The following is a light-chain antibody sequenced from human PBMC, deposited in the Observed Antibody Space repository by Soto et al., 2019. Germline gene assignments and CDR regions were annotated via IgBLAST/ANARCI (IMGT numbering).Light chain of an antibody. CDR2: DAF. CDR1: QSFSRNY. Sequence: EIVLTQSPGTLSLSPGERATLSCRASQSFSRNYLAWYQQRPCQAPRLLIYDAFNRATGIPDRFSGRGSGKDFTLTISRLEPEDFAVYYCQQYGDSPRTFGQGTKVEIK. CDR3: QQYGDSPRT. V-gene: IGKV3-20*01. J-gene: IGKJ1*01.